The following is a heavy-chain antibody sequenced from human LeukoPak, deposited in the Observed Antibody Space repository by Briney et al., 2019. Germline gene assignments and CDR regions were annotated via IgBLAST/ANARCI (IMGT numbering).Heavy chain of an antibody. CDR3: ARVNLSITMIRGVKKSYYFDY. V-gene: IGHV4-30-4*01. J-gene: IGHJ4*02. Sequence: NPSETLSLTCAVSGGSISTGDYYWSWIRQSPGKGLDWIGYIYFSGSTYYNPSLKSRVSISIDTSKNQFSLKLSSVTAADTAVYYCARVNLSITMIRGVKKSYYFDYWGQGTLVTVSS. CDR1: GGSISTGDYY. CDR2: IYFSGST. D-gene: IGHD3-10*01.